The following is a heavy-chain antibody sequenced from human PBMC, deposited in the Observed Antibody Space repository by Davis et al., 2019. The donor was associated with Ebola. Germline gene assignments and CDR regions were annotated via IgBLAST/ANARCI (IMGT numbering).Heavy chain of an antibody. CDR2: IIPIFGTA. V-gene: IGHV1-69*06. CDR1: GGTFSSYA. Sequence: SVKVSCKASGGTFSSYAISWVRQAPGQGLEWMGGIIPIFGTANYAQKFQGRVTITADKSTSTAYMELSSLRSEDTAVYYCARSYFDWLLRARAFDTWGQGTMVTVSS. D-gene: IGHD3-9*01. J-gene: IGHJ3*02. CDR3: ARSYFDWLLRARAFDT.